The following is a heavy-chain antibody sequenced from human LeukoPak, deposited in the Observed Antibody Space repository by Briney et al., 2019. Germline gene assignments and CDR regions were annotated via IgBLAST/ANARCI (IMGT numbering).Heavy chain of an antibody. J-gene: IGHJ6*02. CDR3: ARGRGKDYDFWSGHYSTHGMDV. D-gene: IGHD3-3*01. CDR2: INHSGST. Sequence: SETLSLTCAVYGGSFSGYYWSWIRQPPGKGLEWIGEINHSGSTNYNPSLKSRVTISVDTSKNQFSLKLSSVTAADTAVYYCARGRGKDYDFWSGHYSTHGMDVWGQGTTVTVSS. CDR1: GGSFSGYY. V-gene: IGHV4-34*01.